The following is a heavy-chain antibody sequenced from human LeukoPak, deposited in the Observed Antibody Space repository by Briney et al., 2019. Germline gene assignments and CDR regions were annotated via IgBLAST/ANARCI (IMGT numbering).Heavy chain of an antibody. CDR3: VRGRLTVADAFDI. Sequence: ASVKVSCKASGYTFTGYCMHWVRQAPGQGLEWMGWIYPNSRGTNYAQKFQGRITMTRDTSISTAYMELCSLRSGDTAVYYCVRGRLTVADAFDIWGQGTMVTVSS. CDR1: GYTFTGYC. V-gene: IGHV1-2*02. D-gene: IGHD6-19*01. CDR2: IYPNSRGT. J-gene: IGHJ3*02.